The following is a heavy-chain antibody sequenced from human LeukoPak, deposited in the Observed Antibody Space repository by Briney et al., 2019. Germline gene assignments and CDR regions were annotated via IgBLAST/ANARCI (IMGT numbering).Heavy chain of an antibody. Sequence: PSETLPLTCAVYGGSFSGHSWAWIRQPPGKGLEWVGEINHGGSTNYNPSLKSRVTISLDTSKNHFSLKVSSVTAADTAVYYCARVDDYWGQGTLVTVSS. D-gene: IGHD3/OR15-3a*01. CDR1: GGSFSGHS. CDR3: ARVDDY. CDR2: INHGGST. J-gene: IGHJ4*02. V-gene: IGHV4-34*01.